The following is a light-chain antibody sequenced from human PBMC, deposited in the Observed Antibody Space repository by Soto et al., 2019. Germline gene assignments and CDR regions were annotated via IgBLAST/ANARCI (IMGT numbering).Light chain of an antibody. CDR1: QSISSW. CDR3: QQYNSFVT. V-gene: IGKV1-5*03. Sequence: DIQMTQSPSTLSASVGDRVTITCRASQSISSWLAWYQQKPGKAPKLLIYKASSLESGVPSRFSGSGSGTEFTLTISILQPDDFATYYCQQYNSFVTFGQGTKLEIK. J-gene: IGKJ2*01. CDR2: KAS.